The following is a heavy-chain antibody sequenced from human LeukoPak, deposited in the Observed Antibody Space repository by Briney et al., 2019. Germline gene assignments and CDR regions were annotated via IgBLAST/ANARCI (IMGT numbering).Heavy chain of an antibody. Sequence: ASVKVSCKASGGTFSSYAISWVRQAPGQGLEWMGGIIPIFGTANYAQKFQGRVTITADKSTSTAYMELSSLRSEGTAVYYCASINYDILTGYRDYWGQGTLVTVSS. CDR1: GGTFSSYA. CDR3: ASINYDILTGYRDY. CDR2: IIPIFGTA. D-gene: IGHD3-9*01. V-gene: IGHV1-69*06. J-gene: IGHJ4*02.